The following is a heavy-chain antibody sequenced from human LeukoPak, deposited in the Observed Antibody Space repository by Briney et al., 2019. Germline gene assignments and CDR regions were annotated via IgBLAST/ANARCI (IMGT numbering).Heavy chain of an antibody. Sequence: GGSVRLSCAASGFTLSSYWMHWVRQAPGKGLVWVSRINSDGSTINYADSVKGRFTISRDKARNTLYLQMNGLRAEDTAVYYCVRGGSGYGNFDSWGQGTLVTVSS. D-gene: IGHD6-25*01. V-gene: IGHV3-74*01. CDR2: INSDGSTI. CDR3: VRGGSGYGNFDS. J-gene: IGHJ4*02. CDR1: GFTLSSYW.